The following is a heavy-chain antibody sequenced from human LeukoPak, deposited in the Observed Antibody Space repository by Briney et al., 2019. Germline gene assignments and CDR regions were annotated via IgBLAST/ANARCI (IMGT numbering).Heavy chain of an antibody. CDR3: ARASAGTLDLLDY. CDR1: GFTFSRYR. Sequence: GGSPRLSCAASGFTFSRYRMNWVRQAPGKGLEGVSSITSSSSYIYFADSLKGRFTISRDNDKNSLFLQMNSLRVEDTAVYYCARASAGTLDLLDYWGQGTLVTVSS. V-gene: IGHV3-21*01. J-gene: IGHJ4*02. CDR2: ITSSSSYI. D-gene: IGHD6-13*01.